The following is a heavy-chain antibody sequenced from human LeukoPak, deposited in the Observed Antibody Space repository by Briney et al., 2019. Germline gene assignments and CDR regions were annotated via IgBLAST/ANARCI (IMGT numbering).Heavy chain of an antibody. D-gene: IGHD6-19*01. CDR3: ARGREGGSGWYGTFDY. CDR1: GGSVSSGSYY. J-gene: IGHJ4*02. Sequence: SETLSLTCTVSGGSVSSGSYYWSWIRQPPGKGLEWIGYIYYSGSTNYNPSLKSRVTISVDTSKNQFSLKLSSVTAADPAVYYCARGREGGSGWYGTFDYWGQGTLVTVSS. V-gene: IGHV4-61*01. CDR2: IYYSGST.